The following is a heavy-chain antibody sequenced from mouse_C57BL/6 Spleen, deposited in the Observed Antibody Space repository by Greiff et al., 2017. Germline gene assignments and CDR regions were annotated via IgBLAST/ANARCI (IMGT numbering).Heavy chain of an antibody. CDR1: GYTFTSYW. V-gene: IGHV1-61*01. Sequence: VQLQQPGAELVRPGSSVKLSCKASGYTFTSYWMDWVKQRPGQGLEWIGNIYPSDSETHYNQKFKDKATLTVDKSSSTAYMQLSSLTSEDSAVYYCARGSSGYPSYAMDYWGQGTSVTVSS. D-gene: IGHD3-2*02. J-gene: IGHJ4*01. CDR2: IYPSDSET. CDR3: ARGSSGYPSYAMDY.